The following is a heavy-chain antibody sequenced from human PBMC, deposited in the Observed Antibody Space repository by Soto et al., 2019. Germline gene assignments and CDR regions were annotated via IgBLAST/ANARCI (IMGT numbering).Heavy chain of an antibody. CDR2: IIPIFGTA. CDR1: GGTFSSYA. D-gene: IGHD3-22*01. Sequence: SVKVSCKASGGTFSSYAISWVRQAPGQGLEWMGGIIPIFGTANYVQKFQGRVTITADKSTSTAYMELSSLRSEDTAVYYCARSPFEAFYDSSGDWYFDLWGRGTLVTVSS. V-gene: IGHV1-69*06. CDR3: ARSPFEAFYDSSGDWYFDL. J-gene: IGHJ2*01.